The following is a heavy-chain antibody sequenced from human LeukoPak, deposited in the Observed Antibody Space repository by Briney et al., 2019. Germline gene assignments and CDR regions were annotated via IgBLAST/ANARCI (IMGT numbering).Heavy chain of an antibody. CDR1: GFTFSRYW. CDR3: ARDSVGATNYFDY. J-gene: IGHJ4*02. Sequence: GGSLRLSCVGSGFTFSRYWLNWVRQAPGKGLEWVAVISYDGSNKYYADSVKGRFTISRDNSNNTLYLQMNSLRAEDTAVYYCARDSVGATNYFDYWGQGTLVTVSS. D-gene: IGHD1-26*01. CDR2: ISYDGSNK. V-gene: IGHV3-30-3*01.